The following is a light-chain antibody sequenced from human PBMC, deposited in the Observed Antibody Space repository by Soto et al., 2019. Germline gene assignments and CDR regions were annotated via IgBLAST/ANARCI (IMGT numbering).Light chain of an antibody. CDR2: GAS. V-gene: IGKV3D-15*01. Sequence: EVVMTHSPATLSVSPGERATLSCSASPNVTTNMAWYQQQPGQAPRLLISGASNRATGVPERFSGSGSGTDFTLTITRLEPEDFGVYYCQQYDHSFSFGGGTKVDI. CDR1: PNVTTN. CDR3: QQYDHSFS. J-gene: IGKJ4*01.